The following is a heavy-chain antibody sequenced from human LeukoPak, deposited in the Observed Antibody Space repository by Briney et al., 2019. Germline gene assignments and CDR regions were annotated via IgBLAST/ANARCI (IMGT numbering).Heavy chain of an antibody. Sequence: SETLSLTCTVSGGSISSSSYYWGWIRQPPGKGLEWIGSIYYSGSTYYNPSLKSRVTISVDTSKNQFSLKRSSVTAADTAVYYCARRGSSTPLDYYYYYMDVWGKGTTVTVSS. CDR1: GGSISSSSYY. D-gene: IGHD2-2*01. V-gene: IGHV4-39*01. J-gene: IGHJ6*03. CDR2: IYYSGST. CDR3: ARRGSSTPLDYYYYYMDV.